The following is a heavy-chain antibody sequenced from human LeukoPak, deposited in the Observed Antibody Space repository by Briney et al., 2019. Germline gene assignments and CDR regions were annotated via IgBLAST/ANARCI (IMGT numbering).Heavy chain of an antibody. CDR2: IETKTAGGTT. CDR3: ARGYSRHFDY. D-gene: IGHD6-13*01. Sequence: GGSLRLSCAASGFIFSNAWMSWVRQAPGKGLEWVGRIETKTAGGTTDHAAPVQGRFTISRDNAHNALYLQMNSLRDEDTAVYYCARGYSRHFDYWGQGTLVTVSS. V-gene: IGHV3-15*04. J-gene: IGHJ4*02. CDR1: GFIFSNAW.